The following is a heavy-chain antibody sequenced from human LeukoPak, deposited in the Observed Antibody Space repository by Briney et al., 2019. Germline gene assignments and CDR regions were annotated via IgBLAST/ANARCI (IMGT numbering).Heavy chain of an antibody. J-gene: IGHJ2*01. V-gene: IGHV3-21*01. CDR3: ARDLWDSSSFESRSYWYFDL. CDR2: ISSSSSYI. CDR1: GFTFSSYS. Sequence: GGSLRLSCAASGFTFSSYSMNWVRQAPGKGLEWVSSISSSSSYIYYADSVKGRFTISRDNAKNSLYLQMNSLRAEDTAVYYCARDLWDSSSFESRSYWYFDLWGRGTLVTVSS. D-gene: IGHD6-6*01.